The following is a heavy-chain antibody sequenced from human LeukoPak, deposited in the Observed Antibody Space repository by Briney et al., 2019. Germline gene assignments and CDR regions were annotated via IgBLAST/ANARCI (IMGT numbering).Heavy chain of an antibody. V-gene: IGHV3-30*02. J-gene: IGHJ4*02. CDR1: GFTFSSYG. CDR2: IRYDGSNK. D-gene: IGHD1-26*01. CDR3: AKDYTPWELLFHLAFDY. Sequence: GGSLRLSCAASGFTFSSYGMHWVRQAPGKGLECVAFIRYDGSNKYYADSVKGRFTISRDNSKNTLYLQMNSLRAEDTAVYYCAKDYTPWELLFHLAFDYWGQGTLVTVSS.